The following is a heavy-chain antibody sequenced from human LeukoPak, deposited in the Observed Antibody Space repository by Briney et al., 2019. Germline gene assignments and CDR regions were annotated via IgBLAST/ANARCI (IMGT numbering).Heavy chain of an antibody. V-gene: IGHV3-9*01. CDR3: ARDYTGYFP. J-gene: IGHJ5*02. CDR1: GFNFDLFA. D-gene: IGHD3-9*01. Sequence: GGSLRLSCAASGFNFDLFAMHWVRQTPGKGLEWVSSISWDSATIAYVDSVRGRFTISRDNAKNSLYLQMNSLRAEDTAVYYCARDYTGYFPWGQGTLVIVSS. CDR2: ISWDSATI.